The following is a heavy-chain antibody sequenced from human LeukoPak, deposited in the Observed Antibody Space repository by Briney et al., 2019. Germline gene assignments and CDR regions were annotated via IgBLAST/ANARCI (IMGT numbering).Heavy chain of an antibody. CDR2: IDSSNTYI. J-gene: IGHJ6*04. CDR3: AELGITMIGGV. D-gene: IGHD3-10*02. V-gene: IGHV3-21*01. CDR1: GFTFNTYT. Sequence: GSLRLSCAASGFTFNTYTMSWVRQAPGKGLEWVSSIDSSNTYIYYADSVKGRFTISRDNAKNSLYLQMNSLRAEDTAVYYCAELGITMIGGVWGKGTTVTISS.